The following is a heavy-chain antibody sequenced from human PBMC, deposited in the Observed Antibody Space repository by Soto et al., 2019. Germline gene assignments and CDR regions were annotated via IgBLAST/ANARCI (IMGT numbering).Heavy chain of an antibody. Sequence: EVQLLESGGGLVQPGGSLRLSCAASGFTFSNYDMNWVRQAPGKGLEWVAGITNSGRRTYYADSVMGRFTISRDNSKNTLYLQMNSLRAKAAAVYYCANRPRYYNLDVWGQGTTVTVSS. D-gene: IGHD3-3*01. V-gene: IGHV3-23*01. CDR2: ITNSGRRT. CDR3: ANRPRYYNLDV. J-gene: IGHJ6*02. CDR1: GFTFSNYD.